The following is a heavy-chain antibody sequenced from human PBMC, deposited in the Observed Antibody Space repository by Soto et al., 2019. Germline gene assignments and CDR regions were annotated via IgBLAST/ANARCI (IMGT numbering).Heavy chain of an antibody. J-gene: IGHJ4*02. CDR1: GFTFSSYG. CDR2: ISYDGSNK. V-gene: IGHV3-30*18. Sequence: GGSLRLSCAASGFTFSSYGMHWVRQAPGKGLEWVAVISYDGSNKYYADSVKGRFTISRDNSKNTLYLQMNSLRAEDTAVYYCAKGGTPFRRELYSGSLYWGQGTPVTVSS. D-gene: IGHD1-26*01. CDR3: AKGGTPFRRELYSGSLY.